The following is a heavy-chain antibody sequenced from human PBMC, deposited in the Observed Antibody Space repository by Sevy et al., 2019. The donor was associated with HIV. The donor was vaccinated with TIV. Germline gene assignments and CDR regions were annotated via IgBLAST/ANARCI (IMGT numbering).Heavy chain of an antibody. CDR2: ISSDGNDK. Sequence: GGSLRLSCAASGFTFSSYGIHWVRQTPGKGLEWVSFISSDGNDKYYADSVKGRFSISRDNSKKTVNLQVDGLRPEDMTVYFCAKPNTYYLDDRARGGDAFDLWGQGTIVTVSS. J-gene: IGHJ3*01. D-gene: IGHD3-22*01. V-gene: IGHV3-30*18. CDR3: AKPNTYYLDDRARGGDAFDL. CDR1: GFTFSSYG.